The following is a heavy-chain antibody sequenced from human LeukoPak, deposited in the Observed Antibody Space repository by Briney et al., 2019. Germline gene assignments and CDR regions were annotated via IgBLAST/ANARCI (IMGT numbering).Heavy chain of an antibody. J-gene: IGHJ4*02. CDR1: GYSFIYYF. V-gene: IGHV1-69-2*01. Sequence: GAAVKVSCKASGYSFIYYFIHWVQQPPAKGLELMGRINVEDGDTISAENFQGRVTMTADTSTETAYMEMSSLRSGDTAIYYCATFSGSSTYSFDNWGQGTLITVSA. D-gene: IGHD1-26*01. CDR3: ATFSGSSTYSFDN. CDR2: INVEDGDT.